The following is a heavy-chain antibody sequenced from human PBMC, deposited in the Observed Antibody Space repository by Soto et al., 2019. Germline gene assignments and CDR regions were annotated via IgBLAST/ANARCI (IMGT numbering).Heavy chain of an antibody. CDR3: SANLYSRAVYH. J-gene: IGHJ5*02. CDR2: ISAYNGNT. Sequence: QVQLVQSGAEVKKPGASVKVSCKASGYTFTSYAISWVRQAPGQGLEWMGWISAYNGNTNYAQKLQGRVTMTTDTIQSTALMGAERPGSYDTGVNYLSANLYSRAVYHWGQGTLVTVSS. V-gene: IGHV1-18*01. CDR1: GYTFTSYA. D-gene: IGHD2-21*01.